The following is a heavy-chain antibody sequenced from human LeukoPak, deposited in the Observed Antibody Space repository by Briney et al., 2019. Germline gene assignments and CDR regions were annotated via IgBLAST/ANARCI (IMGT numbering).Heavy chain of an antibody. CDR1: GYTFTSYD. D-gene: IGHD5-12*01. J-gene: IGHJ3*02. CDR2: INPNSGNT. Sequence: GASVKVSCKASGYTFTSYDINWVRQATGQGLEWMGWINPNSGNTGYAQKFQGRVTLTTDTSTSTAYMELRSLRSDDTAVYYCARDTPIVGTMTETFDIWGQGTMVTVSS. V-gene: IGHV1-8*02. CDR3: ARDTPIVGTMTETFDI.